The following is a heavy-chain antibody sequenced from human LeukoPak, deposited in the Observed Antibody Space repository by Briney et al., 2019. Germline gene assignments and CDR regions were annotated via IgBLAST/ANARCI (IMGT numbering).Heavy chain of an antibody. J-gene: IGHJ3*02. V-gene: IGHV4-59*08. CDR1: GGSVSSYY. CDR2: IYNTEST. D-gene: IGHD3-22*01. CDR3: ARLGGYPLSAFDI. Sequence: SETLSLTRTVSGGSVSSYYWSWIRQPPEKGLEWIAYIYNTESTNYNPSLKSRVTISIDTSKNHFSLELTSVTAADTAVYYCARLGGYPLSAFDIWGQGTVVTVSS.